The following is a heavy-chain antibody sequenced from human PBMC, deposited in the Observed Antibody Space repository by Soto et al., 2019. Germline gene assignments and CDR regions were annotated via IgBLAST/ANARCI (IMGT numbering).Heavy chain of an antibody. D-gene: IGHD1-26*01. V-gene: IGHV4-34*01. J-gene: IGHJ4*02. CDR1: GGSFSGYY. CDR2: INHSGST. CDR3: ARGLFSENYYSGGWYYFDY. Sequence: QVQLQQWGAGLLKPSETLSLTCAVDGGSFSGYYWTWIRQSPGKGLEWIGQINHSGSTTYNPSLKSRVALSLATSKNQFPLELSSVTAADTAVYYCARGLFSENYYSGGWYYFDYWGQGTLVTVSS.